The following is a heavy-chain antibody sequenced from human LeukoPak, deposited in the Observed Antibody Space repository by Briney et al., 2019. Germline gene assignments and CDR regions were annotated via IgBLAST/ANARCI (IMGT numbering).Heavy chain of an antibody. V-gene: IGHV1-46*01. CDR2: INPGGDNT. Sequence: ASVKVSCKASGYTFTNYYIHWVRQAPGQGLEWMGLINPGGDNTDYAQNFQGRVTMTRDTSTSTVYMGLSSLRSEDAAVYYCARIRDGYNDAYDIWGQGTMVTVSS. D-gene: IGHD5-24*01. CDR3: ARIRDGYNDAYDI. J-gene: IGHJ3*02. CDR1: GYTFTNYY.